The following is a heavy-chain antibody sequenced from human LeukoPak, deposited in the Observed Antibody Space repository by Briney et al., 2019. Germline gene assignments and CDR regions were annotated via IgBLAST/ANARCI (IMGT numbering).Heavy chain of an antibody. J-gene: IGHJ4*02. Sequence: PGGSLRLSCEASGFRFEDYGMYWVRQAPGKGPEWVSGISWNSGSIGYADSVKGRFTISRDNAKNTLYLQMNSLRAEDTAVYYCARESTPWRAIYYDWGQGTLVTVSS. V-gene: IGHV3-9*01. D-gene: IGHD3-22*01. CDR2: ISWNSGSI. CDR1: GFRFEDYG. CDR3: ARESTPWRAIYYD.